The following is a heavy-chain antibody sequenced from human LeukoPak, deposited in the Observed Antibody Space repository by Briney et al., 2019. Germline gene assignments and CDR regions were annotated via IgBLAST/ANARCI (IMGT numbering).Heavy chain of an antibody. CDR3: ARGLQPSYSDYRPDTSKAYFDY. J-gene: IGHJ4*02. Sequence: SETLSLTCAVYGGSFSGYYWSWIRQPPGKGLEWIGEINHSGSTNYNPSLKSRVTISVDTSKNQFSLKLSSVTAADTAVYYCARGLQPSYSDYRPDTSKAYFDYWGQGTLVTVSS. D-gene: IGHD3-16*01. V-gene: IGHV4-34*01. CDR1: GGSFSGYY. CDR2: INHSGST.